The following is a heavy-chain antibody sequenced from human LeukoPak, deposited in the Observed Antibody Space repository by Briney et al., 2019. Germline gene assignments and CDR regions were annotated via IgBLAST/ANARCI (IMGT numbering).Heavy chain of an antibody. CDR3: AQTEGYCSGGSCYARDY. CDR1: GYTFTGYY. CDR2: INPNSGGT. V-gene: IGHV1-2*06. Sequence: ASVEVSCKASGYTFTGYYVHWVRQAPGQGLEWMGRINPNSGGTNYAQKFQGRVTMTRDTSISTAYMELSRLRSDDTAVYYCAQTEGYCSGGSCYARDYWGQGTLVTVSS. J-gene: IGHJ4*02. D-gene: IGHD2-15*01.